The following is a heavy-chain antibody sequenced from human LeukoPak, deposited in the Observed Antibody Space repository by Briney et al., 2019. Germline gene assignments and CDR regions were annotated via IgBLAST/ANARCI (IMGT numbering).Heavy chain of an antibody. CDR3: ARESGVITDY. CDR1: GGSFSGYY. J-gene: IGHJ4*02. D-gene: IGHD1-26*01. CDR2: INHSGST. V-gene: IGHV4-34*01. Sequence: SETLSLTCAVYGGSFSGYYWSWIRQPPGKGLEWIGEINHSGSTNYNPSLKSRVTISVDTSKNQFSLKLSSVTAADTAVYYCARESGVITDYWGQGTLVTVSS.